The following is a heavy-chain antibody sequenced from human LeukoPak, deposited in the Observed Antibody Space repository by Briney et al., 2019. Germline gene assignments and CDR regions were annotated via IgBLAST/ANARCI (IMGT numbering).Heavy chain of an antibody. V-gene: IGHV4-59*01. J-gene: IGHJ3*02. Sequence: SETLSLTCTVSGGSISSYYWSWIRQPPGKGLEWIGYIYYSGCTNYNPSLKSRVTISVDTSKNQFSLKLGSVTAADTAVYYCARVYSGWYVAFDIWGQGTMVTVSS. D-gene: IGHD6-19*01. CDR3: ARVYSGWYVAFDI. CDR2: IYYSGCT. CDR1: GGSISSYY.